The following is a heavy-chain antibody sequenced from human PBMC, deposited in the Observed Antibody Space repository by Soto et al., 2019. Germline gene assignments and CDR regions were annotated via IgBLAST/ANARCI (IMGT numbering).Heavy chain of an antibody. V-gene: IGHV4-59*01. CDR2: IYYSGST. CDR3: AREGAIWFGELHRAYYFDY. D-gene: IGHD3-10*01. J-gene: IGHJ4*02. CDR1: GGSISSYY. Sequence: SETLSLTCTVSGGSISSYYWSWIRQPPGKGLEWIGYIYYSGSTNYNPSLKSRVTISVDTSKNQFSLKLSSVTAADTAVYYCAREGAIWFGELHRAYYFDYWGQGTLVTVSS.